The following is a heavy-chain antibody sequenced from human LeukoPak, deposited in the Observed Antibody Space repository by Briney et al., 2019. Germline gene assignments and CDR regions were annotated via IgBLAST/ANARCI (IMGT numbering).Heavy chain of an antibody. CDR2: IRQGRIEQ. CDR3: APAGDRPCFHP. V-gene: IGHV3-7*01. Sequence: GGSVTLSCGPCGLTLRSWWMTWVRQAAGRGGEGLPNIRQGRIEQHHADSVDRRFTIYKDNDKNSLYLQMINLNSEHTAVYFCAPAGDRPCFHPRGRRSLVTVSP. J-gene: IGHJ5*02. CDR1: GLTLRSWW. D-gene: IGHD3-10*01.